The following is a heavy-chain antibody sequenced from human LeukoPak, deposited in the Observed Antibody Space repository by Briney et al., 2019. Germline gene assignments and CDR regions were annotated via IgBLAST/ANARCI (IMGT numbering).Heavy chain of an antibody. CDR2: INHSGST. V-gene: IGHV4-34*01. CDR1: GGSFSGYY. J-gene: IGHJ4*02. Sequence: SETLSLTCAVYGGSFSGYYWSWIRQPPGKGLEWIGEINHSGSTNYNPSLKSRVTISVDTSKNQFSLKLSSVTAAGTAVYYCATKYSYVAYWGQGTLVTVSS. CDR3: ATKYSYVAY. D-gene: IGHD5-18*01.